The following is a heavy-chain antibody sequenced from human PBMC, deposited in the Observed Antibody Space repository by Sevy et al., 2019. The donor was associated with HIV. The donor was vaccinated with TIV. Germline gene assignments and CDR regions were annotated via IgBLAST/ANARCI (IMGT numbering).Heavy chain of an antibody. V-gene: IGHV3-11*06. J-gene: IGHJ3*02. CDR2: ISGRSSYT. CDR3: ARVGRSISSCPKGDAFDI. D-gene: IGHD2-2*01. CDR1: GFTFSDYY. Sequence: GGSLRLSCAASGFTFSDYYINWIRQAPGKGLEWVSYISGRSSYTKYADSVKGRFTISRDNAKNSLYLQMNSLRAEDTAVYYCARVGRSISSCPKGDAFDIWGQGTMVTVSS.